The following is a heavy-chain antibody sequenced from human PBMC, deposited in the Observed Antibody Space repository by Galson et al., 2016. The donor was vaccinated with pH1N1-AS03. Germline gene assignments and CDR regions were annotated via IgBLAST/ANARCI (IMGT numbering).Heavy chain of an antibody. CDR2: IRRKGFGRTT. Sequence: SLRLSCAVSGIPFGDYAVSWFRQAPGKGLEWVGFIRRKGFGRTTDYAASVKGRFTISRDDSKNIAYLQMSSLKIEDTAVYYCSLEYLEFYFAYWGQGTLVTVSS. V-gene: IGHV3-49*03. J-gene: IGHJ4*01. D-gene: IGHD1-20*01. CDR3: SLEYLEFYFAY. CDR1: GIPFGDYA.